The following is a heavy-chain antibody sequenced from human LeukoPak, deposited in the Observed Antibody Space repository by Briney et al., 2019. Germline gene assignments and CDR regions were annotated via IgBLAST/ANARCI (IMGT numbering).Heavy chain of an antibody. Sequence: SETLSLTCTVSGGPVSRGGYYWNWIRQRPRQGLEWIGYIYYTGSTFYSPSHKSRVTISLDTSNNQFSLNLNSVTAADTAVYFCARSLSPDSAVGGLDVWGQGTTVTVSS. J-gene: IGHJ6*02. CDR1: GGPVSRGGYY. CDR3: ARSLSPDSAVGGLDV. CDR2: IYYTGST. D-gene: IGHD6-25*01. V-gene: IGHV4-31*03.